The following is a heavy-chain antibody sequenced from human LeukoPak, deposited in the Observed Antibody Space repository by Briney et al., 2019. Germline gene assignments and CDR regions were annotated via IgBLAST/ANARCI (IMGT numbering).Heavy chain of an antibody. D-gene: IGHD6-6*01. CDR3: ARVGSSSSLGFDY. J-gene: IGHJ4*02. CDR2: ITNDGSST. V-gene: IGHV3-74*01. Sequence: QPGGSLRLSCAASGLTFSSHWMHWVRQAPGKGLVWVSRITNDGSSTTYADSVKGRFTISRDNAKNTLYLEMSSLRAEDTAVYYCARVGSSSSLGFDYWGQGTLVTVSS. CDR1: GLTFSSHW.